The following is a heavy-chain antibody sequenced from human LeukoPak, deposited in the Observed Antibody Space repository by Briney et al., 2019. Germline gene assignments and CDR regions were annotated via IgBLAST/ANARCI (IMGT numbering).Heavy chain of an antibody. J-gene: IGHJ6*02. CDR3: ARESRTTVTTNYYYYYGMDV. V-gene: IGHV3-23*01. Sequence: GGSLRLSCAASGFTFSSYAMSWVRQAPGKGLEWVSAISGSGGSTYYADSVKGRFTISRDNSKNTLYLQMNSLRAEDTAVYYCARESRTTVTTNYYYYYGMDVWGQGTTVTVSS. CDR1: GFTFSSYA. CDR2: ISGSGGST. D-gene: IGHD4-17*01.